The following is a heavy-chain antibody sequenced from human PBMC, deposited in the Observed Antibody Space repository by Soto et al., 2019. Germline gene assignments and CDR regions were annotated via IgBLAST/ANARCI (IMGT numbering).Heavy chain of an antibody. Sequence: QVQLQESGPGLVKPSQTLTLTCTVSDDSITGGGYFWTWIRQLPGKGLEWLGSTYYRGNTFYNPSLTRRGTSSLESSQRRVSLRVTSVTAADTASYFCARGGSGTYHVWGQGTLVIVSS. J-gene: IGHJ4*02. D-gene: IGHD3-10*01. CDR3: ARGGSGTYHV. CDR2: TYYRGNT. V-gene: IGHV4-31*02. CDR1: DDSITGGGYF.